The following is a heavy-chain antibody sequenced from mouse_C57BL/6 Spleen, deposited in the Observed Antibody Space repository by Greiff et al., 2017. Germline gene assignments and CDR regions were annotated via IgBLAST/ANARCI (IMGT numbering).Heavy chain of an antibody. CDR3: AGEGYYGSSYARYFDV. CDR1: GYTFTSYT. V-gene: IGHV1-4*01. D-gene: IGHD1-1*01. CDR2: INPSSGYT. Sequence: QVQLKESGAELARPGASVKMSCKASGYTFTSYTMHWVKQRPGQGLEWIGYINPSSGYTKYNQKFKDKATLTVDKSSSTAYMQLSSLTSEDSAVYDCAGEGYYGSSYARYFDVRGTGTTVTVSS. J-gene: IGHJ1*03.